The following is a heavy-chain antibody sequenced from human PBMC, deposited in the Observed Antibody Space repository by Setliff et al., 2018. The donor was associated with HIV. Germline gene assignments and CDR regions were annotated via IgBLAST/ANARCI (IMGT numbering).Heavy chain of an antibody. CDR2: ISSSGSTI. CDR1: GFTFSSYE. D-gene: IGHD1-26*01. Sequence: GGSLRLSCAASGFTFSSYEMNWVRQAPGKGLEWVPYISSSGSTIYYADSVKGRFTISRDNAKNSLYLQMNSLRAEDTAVYYCARDSNRGSYYVLFDYWGQGTLVTVSS. CDR3: ARDSNRGSYYVLFDY. J-gene: IGHJ4*02. V-gene: IGHV3-48*03.